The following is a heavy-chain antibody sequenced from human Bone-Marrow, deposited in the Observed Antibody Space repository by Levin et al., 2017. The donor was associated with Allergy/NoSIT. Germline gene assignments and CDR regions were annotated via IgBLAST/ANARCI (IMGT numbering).Heavy chain of an antibody. D-gene: IGHD5-18*01. V-gene: IGHV1-69*08. J-gene: IGHJ1*01. CDR2: IIPILETT. CDR1: GGTFSDYT. Sequence: KISCQASGGTFSDYTISWARQAPGQGLEWMGRIIPILETTNYAQRFQGRVTITADKSTSTAYLELSSLRSDDTAVYYCARSREGGYSYGYYFLHWGQGTRVTVSS. CDR3: ARSREGGYSYGYYFLH.